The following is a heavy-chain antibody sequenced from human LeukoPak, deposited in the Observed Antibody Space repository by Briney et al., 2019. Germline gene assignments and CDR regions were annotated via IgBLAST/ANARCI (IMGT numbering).Heavy chain of an antibody. CDR2: IRRGSDAI. J-gene: IGHJ3*01. D-gene: IGHD1-26*01. V-gene: IGHV3-48*02. CDR3: ARDDGQGEARNAFDV. Sequence: GGSLRLSCAASEFTFSLYSMNWVRQAPGKGLEWLSYIRRGSDAIFYADSVKGRFTTSRDNAKNSLFLQMNSLRDEDTAVYYCARDDGQGEARNAFDVWGRGTMVTVSS. CDR1: EFTFSLYS.